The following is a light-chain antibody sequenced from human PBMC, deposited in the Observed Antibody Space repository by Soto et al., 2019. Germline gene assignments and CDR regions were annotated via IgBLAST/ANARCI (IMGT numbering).Light chain of an antibody. CDR3: AAWDDSLNGPL. V-gene: IGLV1-44*01. CDR2: SNN. CDR1: SSNIGSNA. J-gene: IGLJ3*02. Sequence: QAVVTQPPSASGTPGQRVTISCSGSSSNIGSNAVNWYQQLPGTAPTLLIYSNNQRPSGVPDRFSGSKSGTSASLAVNGLQSEDEADYYCAAWDDSLNGPLFGGGTKLTVL.